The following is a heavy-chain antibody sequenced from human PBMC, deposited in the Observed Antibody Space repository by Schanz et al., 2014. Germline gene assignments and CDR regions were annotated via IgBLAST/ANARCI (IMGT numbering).Heavy chain of an antibody. D-gene: IGHD2-15*01. CDR1: GFTFSSYA. V-gene: IGHV3-23*01. CDR2: ISGSGGST. J-gene: IGHJ4*02. CDR3: ARDRGYCSGGSCLTFDY. Sequence: EVQLLESGGGLVQPGGSLRLSCAASGFTFSSYAMIWVRQAPGKGLEWVSGISGSGGSTYYADSVKGRFTISRDNSKNTLYLQMNSLRAEDTAVYYCARDRGYCSGGSCLTFDYWGQGTLVTVSS.